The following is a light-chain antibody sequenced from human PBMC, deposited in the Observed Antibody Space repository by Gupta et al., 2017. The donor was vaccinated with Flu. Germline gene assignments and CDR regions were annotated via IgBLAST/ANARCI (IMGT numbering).Light chain of an antibody. J-gene: IGKJ1*01. Sequence: VVLTQSHLSLPVPLGQLGSISGRSSQSLVHSNGNTFFTWFQKRPGQSPRRLIYRVSNRDSGVPDLFSGSGSGTDFTLKISRVEAEDVGVYYCLQGTHWPTFGQGTKVEIK. CDR3: LQGTHWPT. CDR1: QSLVHSNGNTF. CDR2: RVS. V-gene: IGKV2-30*02.